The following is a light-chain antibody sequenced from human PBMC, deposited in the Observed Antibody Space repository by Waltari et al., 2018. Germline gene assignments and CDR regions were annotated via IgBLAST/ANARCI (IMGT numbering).Light chain of an antibody. CDR2: AAS. Sequence: DSQMTQSPSSLSASVGDRVTITCRASQSISRYLNWYQQKPGKAPNLLIYAASSLQSGVPSRFSGSGSGTDFTLTISSLQPEDFATYYCQQSYSTPRFGQGTRLEIK. CDR3: QQSYSTPR. J-gene: IGKJ5*01. CDR1: QSISRY. V-gene: IGKV1-39*01.